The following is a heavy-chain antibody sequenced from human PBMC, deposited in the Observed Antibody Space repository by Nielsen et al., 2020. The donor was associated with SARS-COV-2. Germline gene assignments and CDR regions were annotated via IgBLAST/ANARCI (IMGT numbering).Heavy chain of an antibody. D-gene: IGHD3-9*01. J-gene: IGHJ4*02. CDR3: ARTSHYDTREEEGDTDY. CDR1: GYTFTSYY. V-gene: IGHV1-46*01. Sequence: ASVKVSCKASGYTFTSYYMHWVRQAPGQGLEWMGIINPSGGSTSYAQKFQGRVTMTRDTSTSTVYMELSSPRSEDTAVYYCARTSHYDTREEEGDTDYWGQGTLVTVSS. CDR2: INPSGGST.